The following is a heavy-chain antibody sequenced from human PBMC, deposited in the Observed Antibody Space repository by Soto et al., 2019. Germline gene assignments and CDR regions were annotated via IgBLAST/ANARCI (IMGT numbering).Heavy chain of an antibody. D-gene: IGHD3-16*02. CDR3: ARGLAEYESVRERYRYTGIDS. CDR2: MNPNSGNT. J-gene: IGHJ4*02. V-gene: IGHV1-8*01. CDR1: GYIFTNYD. Sequence: ASVKVSCKASGYIFTNYDINWVRQATGQGLEWMGWMNPNSGNTGYAQKFQGRVTMTRNTSITTAYMELSSLRSEDTAIYYCARGLAEYESVRERYRYTGIDSWGQ.